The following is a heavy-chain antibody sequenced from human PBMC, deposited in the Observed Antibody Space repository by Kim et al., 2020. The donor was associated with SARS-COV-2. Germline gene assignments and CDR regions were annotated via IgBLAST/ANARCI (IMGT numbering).Heavy chain of an antibody. D-gene: IGHD2-15*01. CDR3: ARGSAFSY. Sequence: DGSDKSYVDSGKGRFTISRDNAKNSQYLQMNSLRAEDTAVYYCARGSAFSYWGQGTLVTVSS. V-gene: IGHV3-7*01. CDR2: DGSDK. J-gene: IGHJ4*02.